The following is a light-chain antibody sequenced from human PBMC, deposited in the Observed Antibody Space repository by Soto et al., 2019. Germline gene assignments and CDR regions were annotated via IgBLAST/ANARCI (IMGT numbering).Light chain of an antibody. CDR1: SSDIGSYDY. CDR2: EVN. CDR3: TPYTTSGSVWV. Sequence: QSALTQPASVSGSPGQSITISCTATSSDIGSYDYVSWYQQLPGKAPKVIIYEVNKRPSGISHRFSGSKSVNTASLTISGLQAEDEADYYCTPYTTSGSVWVFGGGTKVTVL. V-gene: IGLV2-14*01. J-gene: IGLJ3*02.